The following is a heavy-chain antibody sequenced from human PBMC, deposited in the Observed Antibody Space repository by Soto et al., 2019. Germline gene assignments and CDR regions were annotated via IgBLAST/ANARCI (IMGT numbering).Heavy chain of an antibody. CDR1: GFTFSSYA. Sequence: LGGSLILSCAASGFTFSSYAMHWVRQAPGKGLEWVAVISYDGSNKYYADSVKGRFTISRDNSKNTLYLQMNSLRAEDTAVYYCARWLRSDYYYYGLDVWGQGTTVTVSS. V-gene: IGHV3-30-3*01. CDR2: ISYDGSNK. CDR3: ARWLRSDYYYYGLDV. J-gene: IGHJ6*02. D-gene: IGHD5-12*01.